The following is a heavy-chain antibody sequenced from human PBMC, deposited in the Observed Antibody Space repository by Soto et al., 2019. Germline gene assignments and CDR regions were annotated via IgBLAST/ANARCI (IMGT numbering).Heavy chain of an antibody. CDR2: IYYSGST. V-gene: IGHV4-31*03. D-gene: IGHD4-17*01. Sequence: TLSLTCTFSGVSVSSGIYCWSWIRQPPGKGLEWIGYIYYSGSTYYNPSLKSRVTISVDTSKNQFSLKLSSVTAADTAVYYCASYGDYGDLVYWGQGTLVTVSS. CDR1: GVSVSSGIYC. J-gene: IGHJ4*02. CDR3: ASYGDYGDLVY.